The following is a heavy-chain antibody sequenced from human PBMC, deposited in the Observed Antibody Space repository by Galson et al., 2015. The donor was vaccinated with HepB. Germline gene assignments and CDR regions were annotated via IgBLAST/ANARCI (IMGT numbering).Heavy chain of an antibody. J-gene: IGHJ5*02. V-gene: IGHV1-18*01. CDR1: GYTFTSYG. CDR3: ARPSSTSYYDFWSGYYEGGSWFDP. Sequence: SVKVSCKASGYTFTSYGISWVRQAPGQGLEWMGWISAYNGNTNYAQKLQGRVTMTTDTSTSTAYMELRSLRSDDTAVYYCARPSSTSYYDFWSGYYEGGSWFDPWGQGTLVTVSS. D-gene: IGHD3-3*01. CDR2: ISAYNGNT.